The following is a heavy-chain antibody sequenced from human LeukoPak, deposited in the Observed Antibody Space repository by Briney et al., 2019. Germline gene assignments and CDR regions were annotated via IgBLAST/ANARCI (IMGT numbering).Heavy chain of an antibody. D-gene: IGHD6-13*01. CDR2: IHYSGST. CDR1: GGSISSYY. Sequence: SETLSLTCTVSGGSISSYYWSWIRQPPGKGLEWIGYIHYSGSTNYNPSLKGRVTISVDTSKNQFSLKLSSVTGADTAVYYCARGNPGYRIDYWGQGTLVTVSS. V-gene: IGHV4-59*01. J-gene: IGHJ4*02. CDR3: ARGNPGYRIDY.